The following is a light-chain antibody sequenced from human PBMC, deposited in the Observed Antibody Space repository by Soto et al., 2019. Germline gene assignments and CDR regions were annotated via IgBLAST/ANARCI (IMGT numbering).Light chain of an antibody. CDR1: SSNIGAGYD. V-gene: IGLV1-40*01. CDR2: GNS. CDR3: QSYDSSLSHVV. Sequence: QSVLTQPPSVSGAPGQRVTISCTGTSSNIGAGYDVHWYQQLPGTAPKLLIYGNSHRPSGVPDRFSGSKSGTSASLAITGLQAEDEADYYCQSYDSSLSHVVFGGGTKVTVL. J-gene: IGLJ2*01.